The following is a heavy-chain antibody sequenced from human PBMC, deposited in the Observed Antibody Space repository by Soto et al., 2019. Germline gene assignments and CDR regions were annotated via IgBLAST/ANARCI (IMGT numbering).Heavy chain of an antibody. CDR2: IIPILGIA. V-gene: IGHV1-69*02. Sequence: QVQLVQSGAEVKKPGSSVKVSCKAPGGTFTNYTISWVRQAPGQGLEWMGRIIPILGIANYAQKLQGRVTITADKSTSTAYMELRSLRSEDSAVYYCARVAISVTTETPTLDYWGQGTLVTVSS. CDR3: ARVAISVTTETPTLDY. CDR1: GGTFTNYT. J-gene: IGHJ4*02. D-gene: IGHD4-17*01.